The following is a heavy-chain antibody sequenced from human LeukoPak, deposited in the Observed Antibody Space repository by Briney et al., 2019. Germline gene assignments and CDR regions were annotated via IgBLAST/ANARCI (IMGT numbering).Heavy chain of an antibody. D-gene: IGHD6-13*01. Sequence: GGSLRLSCAASGFTFSSYAMSWVRQAPGKGLEWVSAISGSGGSTYYADSVKGRFTISRDNSKNTLYLQMNSLRAEDTAVYYCAKGSAAGTFAYYYYYMDVWGKGTTVTVSS. CDR1: GFTFSSYA. CDR2: ISGSGGST. CDR3: AKGSAAGTFAYYYYYMDV. J-gene: IGHJ6*03. V-gene: IGHV3-23*01.